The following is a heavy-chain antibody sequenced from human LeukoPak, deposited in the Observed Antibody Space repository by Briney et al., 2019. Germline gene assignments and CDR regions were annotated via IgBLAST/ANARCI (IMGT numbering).Heavy chain of an antibody. CDR2: INPNRGGT. Sequence: WASVKVSCKASGYTFTGYYMHWVRQAPGQGLEWMGSINPNRGGTNYAQKFQGRVTMTRDTSISTAYMELSRLRSDDTAVYYCARDLFMLGAYGGWGQGTLVTVSS. J-gene: IGHJ4*02. CDR3: ARDLFMLGAYGG. V-gene: IGHV1-2*02. D-gene: IGHD1-26*01. CDR1: GYTFTGYY.